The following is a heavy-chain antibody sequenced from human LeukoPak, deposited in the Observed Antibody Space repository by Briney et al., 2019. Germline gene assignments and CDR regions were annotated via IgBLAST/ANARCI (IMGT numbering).Heavy chain of an antibody. V-gene: IGHV1-69*13. D-gene: IGHD3-10*01. CDR3: ARSMVRGVHDAFDI. CDR1: GGTFSSYA. Sequence: SVKVSCKPSGGTFSSYAISWVRQAPGQGLEWMGGIIPIFGTANYAQKFQGRVTITADESTSTAYMELSSLRSEDTAVYYCARSMVRGVHDAFDIWGQGTMVTVSS. J-gene: IGHJ3*02. CDR2: IIPIFGTA.